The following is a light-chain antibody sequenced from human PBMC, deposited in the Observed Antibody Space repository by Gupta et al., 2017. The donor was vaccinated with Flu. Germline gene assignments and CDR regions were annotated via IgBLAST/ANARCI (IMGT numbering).Light chain of an antibody. J-gene: IGKJ5*01. CDR3: QQDDRSPT. Sequence: PGTLSMSPGERATLSCRASQSVNRNYLGWYQQKPGRAPRLLIYDASNRANGIPDRVSGSGSGTDFTLTSSRRETEDSAVYYWQQDDRSPTFGQGTRVEIK. CDR2: DAS. V-gene: IGKV3-20*01. CDR1: QSVNRNY.